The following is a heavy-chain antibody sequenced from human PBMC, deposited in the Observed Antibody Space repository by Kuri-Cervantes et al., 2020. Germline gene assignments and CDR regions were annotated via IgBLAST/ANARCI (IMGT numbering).Heavy chain of an antibody. CDR3: AKDFTEGEGSFDY. CDR1: GFTFSSYG. Sequence: GESLKISCAASGFTFSSYGMHWVRQAPGKGLEWVAVISYEGSNSNYADSVKGRFTISRDNAKNSLYLQMNSLRAEDTAVYYCAKDFTEGEGSFDYWGQGTLVTVSS. J-gene: IGHJ4*02. D-gene: IGHD1-26*01. CDR2: ISYEGSNS. V-gene: IGHV3-30*18.